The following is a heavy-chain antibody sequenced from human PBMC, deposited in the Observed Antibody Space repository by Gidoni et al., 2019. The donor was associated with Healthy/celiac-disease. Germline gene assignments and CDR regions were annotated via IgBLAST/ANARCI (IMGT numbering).Heavy chain of an antibody. J-gene: IGHJ3*02. V-gene: IGHV3-30*18. Sequence: QVQLVESGGGVVQPGRSLRLSCAASGFTFSSYGMHWVRQAPGKGLEWVAVISYDGSNKYYADSVKGRFTISRDNSKNTLYLQMNSLRAEDTAVYYCAKNLPAMDDLDAFDIWGQGTMVTVSS. CDR3: AKNLPAMDDLDAFDI. CDR2: ISYDGSNK. CDR1: GFTFSSYG. D-gene: IGHD5-18*01.